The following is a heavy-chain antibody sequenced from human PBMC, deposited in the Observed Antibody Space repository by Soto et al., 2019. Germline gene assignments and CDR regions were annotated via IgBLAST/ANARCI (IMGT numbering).Heavy chain of an antibody. J-gene: IGHJ4*02. CDR3: ARGGLAARSPFDY. D-gene: IGHD6-6*01. Sequence: EVQLVESGGGLVQPGGSLRLSCAASGFTVSSNYMSWVRQAPGKGLEWVSVIYSGGSTYYADSVKGRFTISRHNSKHTLYLQMNSLRAEDTAVYYCARGGLAARSPFDYWGQGTLVTVSS. CDR1: GFTVSSNY. CDR2: IYSGGST. V-gene: IGHV3-53*04.